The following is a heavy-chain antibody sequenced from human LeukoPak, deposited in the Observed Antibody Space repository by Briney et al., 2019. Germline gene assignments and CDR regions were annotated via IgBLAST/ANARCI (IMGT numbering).Heavy chain of an antibody. Sequence: ASVKVSCKASGYTFTGYYMHWVRQAPGQGLEWMGRIDPDSGGTKSAQKFQGRVIMTRDTSISTAYLDLSRLRSDDTAVYFCARSVGVTLLDHWGQGSLVTVSS. CDR3: ARSVGVTLLDH. J-gene: IGHJ4*02. CDR1: GYTFTGYY. V-gene: IGHV1-2*06. CDR2: IDPDSGGT. D-gene: IGHD1-26*01.